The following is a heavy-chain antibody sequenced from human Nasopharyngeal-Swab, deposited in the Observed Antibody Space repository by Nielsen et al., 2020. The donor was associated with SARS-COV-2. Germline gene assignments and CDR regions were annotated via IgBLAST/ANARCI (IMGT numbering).Heavy chain of an antibody. D-gene: IGHD1-26*01. CDR1: GFTFDDYA. J-gene: IGHJ4*02. CDR2: INWNSGSI. Sequence: GGSLRLSCAASGFTFDDYAMHWVRQAPGRGLEWVSAINWNSGSIGYADSMRGRFTISRDNAKNSLYLQMNSLRTEDTALYYCAKVNSGGYLHYSFDYWGQGALVTVSS. V-gene: IGHV3-9*01. CDR3: AKVNSGGYLHYSFDY.